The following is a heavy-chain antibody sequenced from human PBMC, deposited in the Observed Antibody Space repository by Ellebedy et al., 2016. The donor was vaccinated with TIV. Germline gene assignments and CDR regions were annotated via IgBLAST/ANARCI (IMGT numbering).Heavy chain of an antibody. CDR3: ASWYYGSGSDRFDP. Sequence: AASVKVSCKASGGTFSSYAISWVRQAPGQGLEWMGGIIPIFGTANYAQKFQGRVTITADESTSTAYMELSSLRSEDTAVYYCASWYYGSGSDRFDPWGQGTLVTVSS. J-gene: IGHJ5*02. CDR2: IIPIFGTA. V-gene: IGHV1-69*13. CDR1: GGTFSSYA. D-gene: IGHD3-10*01.